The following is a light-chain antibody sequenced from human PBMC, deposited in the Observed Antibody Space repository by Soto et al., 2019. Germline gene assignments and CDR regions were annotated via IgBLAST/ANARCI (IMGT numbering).Light chain of an antibody. V-gene: IGKV3D-15*01. J-gene: IGKJ1*01. CDR2: GAS. CDR3: QQYNNWPGT. Sequence: EIVITQSPATVSVPPGERATLSSRASQSVSSNLAWYQQKPGQAPRLLIYGASTRATGIPARFSGSGSGTEFTLTISSLQSEDFAVYYCQQYNNWPGTFGQGTKVDIK. CDR1: QSVSSN.